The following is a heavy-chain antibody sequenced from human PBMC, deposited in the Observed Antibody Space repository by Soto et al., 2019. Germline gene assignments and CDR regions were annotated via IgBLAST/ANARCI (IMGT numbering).Heavy chain of an antibody. CDR3: ATSYGSGYRAFDY. CDR2: VNPILSMS. D-gene: IGHD3-10*01. J-gene: IGHJ4*02. Sequence: QVQLVQSGAEVKRPGSSVKVSCKASGDTFSFYSINWVRQAPGLGLEWMGRVNPILSMSNYAQRFQDRVTXTXDXPTSTVYMELSGLRSEDTAMYYCATSYGSGYRAFDYWGQGALVTVSS. CDR1: GDTFSFYS. V-gene: IGHV1-69*04.